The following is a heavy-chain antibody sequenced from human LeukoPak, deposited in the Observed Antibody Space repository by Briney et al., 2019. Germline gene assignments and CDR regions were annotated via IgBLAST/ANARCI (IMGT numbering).Heavy chain of an antibody. V-gene: IGHV3-74*01. Sequence: PGGSLRLSCVASGFTFENYWMHWVRQAPGKGLEWVSRLRTDGGRTNYADSVKGRFTISRDNTKNTVYLQMNSLRAEDTATYYCSRDHPGSNSLDSWGQGTLVTVSS. D-gene: IGHD4-11*01. CDR1: GFTFENYW. CDR2: LRTDGGRT. J-gene: IGHJ4*02. CDR3: SRDHPGSNSLDS.